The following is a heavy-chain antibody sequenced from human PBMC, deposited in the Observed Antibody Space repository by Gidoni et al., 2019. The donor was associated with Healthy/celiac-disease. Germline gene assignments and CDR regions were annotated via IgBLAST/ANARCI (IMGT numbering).Heavy chain of an antibody. CDR3: ARDDGIARWDY. V-gene: IGHV4-61*02. CDR1: GGSISSGSYY. Sequence: QVQLQESGPGLVKPSQTLSLTCTVSGGSISSGSYYWSWIRQPAGKGLEWIGRIYTSGSTNYNPSLKSRVTISVDTSKNQFSLKLSSVTAADTAVYYCARDDGIARWDYWGQGTLVTVSS. CDR2: IYTSGST. J-gene: IGHJ4*02. D-gene: IGHD2-21*01.